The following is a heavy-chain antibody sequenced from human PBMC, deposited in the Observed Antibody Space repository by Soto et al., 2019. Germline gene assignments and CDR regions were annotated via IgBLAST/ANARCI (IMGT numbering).Heavy chain of an antibody. Sequence: SVTLSLTCFVSGGTISGYYGSWVRQPPGKGLEWIGYIHYSGSTTYNSSLKGRVTMSVDTSKNQFSLKLSSVTAADTAVYYCATSVFPWGQGTLVTVSS. V-gene: IGHV4-59*12. CDR1: GGTISGYY. CDR3: ATSVFP. CDR2: IHYSGST. J-gene: IGHJ5*02.